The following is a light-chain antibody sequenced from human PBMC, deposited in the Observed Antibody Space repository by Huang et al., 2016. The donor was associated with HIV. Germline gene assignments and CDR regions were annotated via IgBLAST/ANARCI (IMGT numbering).Light chain of an antibody. CDR1: QSLLYSTNKKLVPMNC. CDR3: QQHYSTPWT. J-gene: IGKJ1*01. CDR2: WAS. Sequence: DIVMTQSPDSLAVPLGERATISCVSSQSLLYSTNKKLVPMNCLAWYQKKPGQPPKLRIFWASSRASGVPDRFSGSGSGTDFTLTISGLQAEDVAVYYCQQHYSTPWTFGQGTKVEIK. V-gene: IGKV4-1*01.